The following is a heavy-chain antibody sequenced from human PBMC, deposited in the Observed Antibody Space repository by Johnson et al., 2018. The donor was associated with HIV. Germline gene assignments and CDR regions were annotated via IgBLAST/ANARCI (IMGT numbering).Heavy chain of an antibody. CDR2: ISWNSGSI. Sequence: VLLVESGGGLVQPGRSLRLSCAASGFTFDDYAMHWVRQAPGKGLEWVSGISWNSGSIGYADSVKGRFTISRDNAKNSLYLQMNSLRAEDTALYYCAKDRGIAARRDAFDIWGQGTMVTVSS. V-gene: IGHV3-9*01. J-gene: IGHJ3*02. CDR3: AKDRGIAARRDAFDI. CDR1: GFTFDDYA. D-gene: IGHD6-6*01.